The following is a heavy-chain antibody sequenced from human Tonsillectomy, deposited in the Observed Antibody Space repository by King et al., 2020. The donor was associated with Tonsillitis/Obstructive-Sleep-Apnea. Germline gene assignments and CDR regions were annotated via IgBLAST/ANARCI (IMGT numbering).Heavy chain of an antibody. Sequence: VQLLESGGALFKPGGSLGPHGEPSESTFTGPPLNWVAQAPGKGWEWASTIGGRVGSSFYADSVKGRFTISRDNSKNTLYLQMNSLRAEDTAIYYCAKLFSLGYYYYYMDVWGKGTTVTVSS. CDR3: AKLFSLGYYYYYMDV. J-gene: IGHJ6*03. V-gene: IGHV3-23*01. CDR1: ESTFTGPP. D-gene: IGHD2/OR15-2a*01. CDR2: IGGRVGSS.